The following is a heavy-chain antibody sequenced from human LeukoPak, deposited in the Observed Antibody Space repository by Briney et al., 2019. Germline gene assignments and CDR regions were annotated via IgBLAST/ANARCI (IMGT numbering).Heavy chain of an antibody. CDR1: GGSISSHY. Sequence: SGTLSLTCTVSGGSISSHYWSWIRQPPGKGLEWIGYIYYSGSTNYNPSLKSRVTISVDTSKNQFSLKLSSVTAAATAVYYCARDRSGSHYRNDAFDIWGQGTMVTVSS. J-gene: IGHJ3*02. CDR2: IYYSGST. V-gene: IGHV4-59*11. D-gene: IGHD1-26*01. CDR3: ARDRSGSHYRNDAFDI.